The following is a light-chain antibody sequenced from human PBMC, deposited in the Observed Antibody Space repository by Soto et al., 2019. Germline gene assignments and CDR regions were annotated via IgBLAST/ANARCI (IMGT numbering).Light chain of an antibody. CDR2: DVS. Sequence: SALTQPASVTGSAGQWITISCTGTSSDVGGYNYVSWYQQHPGKAPKLMIYDVSNRPSGVSNRFSGSKSGNTASLTISGLQAEDEADYYCSSYTSSSTRVFGTGTKVTVL. J-gene: IGLJ1*01. V-gene: IGLV2-14*01. CDR1: SSDVGGYNY. CDR3: SSYTSSSTRV.